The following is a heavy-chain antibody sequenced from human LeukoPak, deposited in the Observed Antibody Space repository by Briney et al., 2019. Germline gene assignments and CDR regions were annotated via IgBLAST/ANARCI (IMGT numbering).Heavy chain of an antibody. J-gene: IGHJ5*02. CDR1: GGSLTSGDYY. CDR2: IYYSGST. D-gene: IGHD3-22*01. Sequence: SETLSLTCTVSGGSLTSGDYYWSWIRQPPGKGLEWIGYIYYSGSTYYNPSLKSRVIISVDTSKNQFSLKLSSVTAADTAVYCCDRGYRDISGYYNNWFDPWGQGTLVTVSS. V-gene: IGHV4-30-4*01. CDR3: DRGYRDISGYYNNWFDP.